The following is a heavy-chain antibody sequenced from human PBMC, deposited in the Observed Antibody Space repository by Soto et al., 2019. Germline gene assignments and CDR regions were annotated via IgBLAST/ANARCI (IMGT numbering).Heavy chain of an antibody. V-gene: IGHV3-9*01. J-gene: IGHJ6*02. Sequence: GGSLRLSCATSGFTFSSYEMNWVRQAPGKGLEWVSGISWNSGSIGYADSVKGRFTISRDNAKNFLYLQMNSLRGEDTALYYCAKGPGDYYYGVDVWGQGTTVTVSS. CDR1: GFTFSSYE. CDR2: ISWNSGSI. CDR3: AKGPGDYYYGVDV. D-gene: IGHD7-27*01.